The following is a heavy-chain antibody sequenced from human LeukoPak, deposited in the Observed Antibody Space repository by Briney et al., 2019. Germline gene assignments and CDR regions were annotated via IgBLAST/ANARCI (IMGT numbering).Heavy chain of an antibody. Sequence: GGSLRLSCAASGFTFSSYSMNWVRQAPGKGLEWVSSISSSSSYIYYADSVKGRFTISRDNAKNSLYLQMNSLRAEDTAVYYCAREVQAALAFDIWGQGTMVTVTS. CDR1: GFTFSSYS. D-gene: IGHD2-2*01. CDR2: ISSSSSYI. CDR3: AREVQAALAFDI. V-gene: IGHV3-21*01. J-gene: IGHJ3*02.